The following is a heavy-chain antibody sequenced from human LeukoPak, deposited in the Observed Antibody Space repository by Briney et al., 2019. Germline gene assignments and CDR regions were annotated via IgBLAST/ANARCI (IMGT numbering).Heavy chain of an antibody. CDR1: GYTFTSND. J-gene: IGHJ3*02. CDR2: IIPILGIA. CDR3: ATTYDFWSGSHDAFDI. Sequence: SVRVSCKASGYTFTSNDINWVRQATGQGLEWMGRIIPILGIANYAQKFQGRVTMTEDTSTDTAYMELSSLRSEDTAVYYCATTYDFWSGSHDAFDIWGQGTMVTVSS. V-gene: IGHV1-69*04. D-gene: IGHD3-3*01.